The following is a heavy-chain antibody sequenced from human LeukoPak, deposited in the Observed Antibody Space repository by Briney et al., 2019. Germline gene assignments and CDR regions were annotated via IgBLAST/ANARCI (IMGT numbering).Heavy chain of an antibody. CDR2: IYPGDSDT. CDR1: RYTFTSYG. J-gene: IGHJ4*02. CDR3: ARTYCGGDCYYSYFDY. Sequence: KVSCKASRYTFTSYGISWVRQMPGKGLEWMGIIYPGDSDTRYSPSFQGQVTISADKTISTAYLQWSSLKASDTAMYFCARTYCGGDCYYSYFDYWGQGTLVTVSS. D-gene: IGHD2-21*02. V-gene: IGHV5-51*01.